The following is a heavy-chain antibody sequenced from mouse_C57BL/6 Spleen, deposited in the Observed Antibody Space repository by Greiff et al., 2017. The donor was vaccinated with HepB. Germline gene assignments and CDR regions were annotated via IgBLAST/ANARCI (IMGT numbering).Heavy chain of an antibody. CDR3: ARRTYVSSGFAY. J-gene: IGHJ3*01. CDR2: INPNNGGT. D-gene: IGHD1-1*01. V-gene: IGHV1-18*01. Sequence: EVQLQQSGPELVKPGASVKIPCKASGYTFTDYNMDWVKQSHGKSLEWIGDINPNNGGTIYNQKFKGKATLTVDKSSSTAYMELRSVTSEDTAVYYCARRTYVSSGFAYWGQGTLVTVSA. CDR1: GYTFTDYN.